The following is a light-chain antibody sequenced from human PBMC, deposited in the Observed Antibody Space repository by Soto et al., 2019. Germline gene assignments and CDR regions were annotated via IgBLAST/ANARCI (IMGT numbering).Light chain of an antibody. CDR3: QHYSNWPPT. CDR1: ESVHSN. Sequence: EMVMTQSPATLSVSPGERVTLSCRASESVHSNLAWYQQKPGQGPSLLIYYASTRVTGVPDRFSGSGSGTEFTLTISSLQSEDFGVSYCQHYSNWPPTFGPGTKVEIK. V-gene: IGKV3-15*01. J-gene: IGKJ3*01. CDR2: YAS.